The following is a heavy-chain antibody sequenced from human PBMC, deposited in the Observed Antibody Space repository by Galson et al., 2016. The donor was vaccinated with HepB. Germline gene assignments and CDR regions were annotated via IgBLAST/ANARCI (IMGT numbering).Heavy chain of an antibody. CDR1: GFTFSTSG. V-gene: IGHV3-48*02. CDR3: ARELVRSAFDL. J-gene: IGHJ3*01. D-gene: IGHD6-6*01. Sequence: SLRLSCAGSGFTFSTSGLNWVRQAPGKGLQWTSYISSSVSTIYYADSVMGRFTIPRDNAKNSVYLQMHSLRDDDTAVYYCARELVRSAFDLWGQGTMVTVSS. CDR2: ISSSVSTI.